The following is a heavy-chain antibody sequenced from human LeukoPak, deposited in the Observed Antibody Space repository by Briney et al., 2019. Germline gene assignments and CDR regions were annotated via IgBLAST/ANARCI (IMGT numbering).Heavy chain of an antibody. CDR3: ARAVGPFDY. V-gene: IGHV3-33*01. Sequence: GGSLRLSCAASGFTFSTYGMHWVSQAPGKGLEGVAVIWNDGTNKYYSGSVEGRFTISRDNSKNTLYLQMNSLRAEDTAVYYCARAVGPFDYWGQGTLVTVSS. D-gene: IGHD2-15*01. J-gene: IGHJ4*02. CDR1: GFTFSTYG. CDR2: IWNDGTNK.